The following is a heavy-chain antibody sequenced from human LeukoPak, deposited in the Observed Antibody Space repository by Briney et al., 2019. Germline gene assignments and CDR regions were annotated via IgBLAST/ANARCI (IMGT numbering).Heavy chain of an antibody. J-gene: IGHJ6*03. Sequence: GGSLRLSCAASGFTFSSYEMNWVRQAPGKGLEWVSYISSSGSTIYYADSVKGRFTISRDNAKNSLYLQMNSLRAEDTAVYYCARAAAGTMYYYYYMDVWAKGPRSPSP. D-gene: IGHD6-13*01. CDR3: ARAAAGTMYYYYYMDV. CDR2: ISSSGSTI. CDR1: GFTFSSYE. V-gene: IGHV3-48*03.